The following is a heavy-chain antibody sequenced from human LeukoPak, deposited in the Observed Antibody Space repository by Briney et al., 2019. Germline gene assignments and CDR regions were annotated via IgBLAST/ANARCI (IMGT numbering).Heavy chain of an antibody. CDR2: ISGSGGST. D-gene: IGHD4-17*01. CDR1: GFTFSSYG. CDR3: AKGTTTDDAAFDI. V-gene: IGHV3-23*01. J-gene: IGHJ3*02. Sequence: GGSLRLSCAASGFTFSSYGMSWVRQAPGKGLEWVSAISGSGGSTYYADSVKGRFTISRDNSKNTLHLQMNSQRVEDTAVYFCAKGTTTDDAAFDIWGQGTMVTVSS.